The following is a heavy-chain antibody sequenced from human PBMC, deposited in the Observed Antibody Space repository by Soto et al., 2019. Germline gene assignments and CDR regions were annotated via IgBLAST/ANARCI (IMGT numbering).Heavy chain of an antibody. CDR3: ERDTGGLQEVFDY. V-gene: IGHV1-46*01. D-gene: IGHD1-1*01. J-gene: IGHJ4*02. CDR1: GYTFTRYY. Sequence: ASVKVSCKASGYTFTRYYMHWVRQAPGQRLEWMGVINPNGGSTSYAQKFQDRVSMSRDMSTTTVYMELSSLRSEDTAAYYCERDTGGLQEVFDYWGQGTLVTVSS. CDR2: INPNGGST.